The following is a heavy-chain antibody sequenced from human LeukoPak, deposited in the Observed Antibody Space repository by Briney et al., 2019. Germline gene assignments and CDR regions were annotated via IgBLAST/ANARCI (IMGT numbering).Heavy chain of an antibody. J-gene: IGHJ6*02. V-gene: IGHV4-59*01. Sequence: SETLSPTCAVYGGSFSGYYWSWDRQPPGKGLEWIVYIYYSGSTNYNPSLKSRVTISVDTSKNQFSLKLSSVTAADTAVYYCARAGYCSSTSCYSGSGYYYYGMDVWGQGTTVTVSS. CDR2: IYYSGST. CDR1: GGSFSGYY. CDR3: ARAGYCSSTSCYSGSGYYYYGMDV. D-gene: IGHD2-2*02.